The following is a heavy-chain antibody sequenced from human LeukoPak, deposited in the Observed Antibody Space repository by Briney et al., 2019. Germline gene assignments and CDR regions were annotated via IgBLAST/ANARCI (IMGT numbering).Heavy chain of an antibody. D-gene: IGHD6-13*01. Sequence: PGGSLRLSCAASGFTFSIYAMSWVRQGPGKGLEWVSPIRGSGGTYYADSVKGRFTISRDNSKNTLFLQMNSLRAEDTAVYYCAKDRAQQLVLDFWGQGTLVTVSS. V-gene: IGHV3-23*01. CDR1: GFTFSIYA. CDR2: IRGSGGT. J-gene: IGHJ4*02. CDR3: AKDRAQQLVLDF.